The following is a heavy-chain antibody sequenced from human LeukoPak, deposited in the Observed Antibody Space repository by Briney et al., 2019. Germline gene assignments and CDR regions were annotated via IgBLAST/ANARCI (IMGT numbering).Heavy chain of an antibody. V-gene: IGHV1-18*01. D-gene: IGHD6-13*01. Sequence: ASVKVSCKASGYTFRTYSISWVRQAPGQGLEWMGWISAYNGDTNYVQKFQGRVTMTTDTSTSTAYMELKSLRSDDTAVYYCAREEGAPIAAANIWGLGTKVTVSS. J-gene: IGHJ3*02. CDR1: GYTFRTYS. CDR2: ISAYNGDT. CDR3: AREEGAPIAAANI.